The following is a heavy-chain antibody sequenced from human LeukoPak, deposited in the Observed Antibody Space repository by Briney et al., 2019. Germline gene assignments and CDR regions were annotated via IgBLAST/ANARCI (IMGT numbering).Heavy chain of an antibody. CDR1: GGAFNSYT. J-gene: IGHJ4*02. CDR3: ARVREYCGGDCPFDH. D-gene: IGHD2-21*01. CDR2: IIPIFVTA. V-gene: IGHV1-69*13. Sequence: ASVKVSCKASGGAFNSYTISWVRQAPGQGLEWMGGIIPIFVTANYAQKFQDRVTITADESTSTAFMELSSLRSEDTAVYYCARVREYCGGDCPFDHWGQGTLVTVSS.